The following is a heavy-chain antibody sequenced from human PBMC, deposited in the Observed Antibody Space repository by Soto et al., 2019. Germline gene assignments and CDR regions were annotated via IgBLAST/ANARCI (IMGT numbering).Heavy chain of an antibody. J-gene: IGHJ6*02. V-gene: IGHV3-23*01. CDR2: ISGSGGST. D-gene: IGHD5-12*01. Sequence: PGGSLRLSCAASGFTFSSYAMSWVRQAPGKGLEWVSAISGSGGSTYYADSVKGRSTISRDNSKNTLYLQMNSLRAEDTAVYYCAKDRGYSGYDWGAYYYYYGMDVWGQGTTVTVSS. CDR3: AKDRGYSGYDWGAYYYYYGMDV. CDR1: GFTFSSYA.